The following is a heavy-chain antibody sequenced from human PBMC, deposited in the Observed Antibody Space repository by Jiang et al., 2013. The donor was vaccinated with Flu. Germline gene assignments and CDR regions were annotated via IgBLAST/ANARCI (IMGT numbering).Heavy chain of an antibody. D-gene: IGHD6-19*01. J-gene: IGHJ4*01. Sequence: PGGSLRLSCAASGFTFKRYTLHWVRQEPGKALEWVSLMDGRGTAFYADSVKGRFTVSRDNNKNFLYLQMNSLKAEDSALYFCVKEADTIYFDYWGPGSLVTVSS. CDR1: GFTFKRYT. V-gene: IGHV3-43*01. CDR2: MDGRGTA. CDR3: VKEADTIYFDY.